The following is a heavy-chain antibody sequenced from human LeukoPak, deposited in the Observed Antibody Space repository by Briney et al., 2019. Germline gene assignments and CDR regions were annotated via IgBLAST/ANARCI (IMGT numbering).Heavy chain of an antibody. V-gene: IGHV3-23*01. CDR3: AKGPDFDSSGYSGDR. CDR2: ISGSGGST. Sequence: GGSLRLSCAASGFTFSSYAMSWVRQAPGKGLEWVSAISGSGGSTYYADSVKGRFTISRDNSENTVYLQMNSLRAEDTAVYYCAKGPDFDSSGYSGDRWGQGTLVTVSS. CDR1: GFTFSSYA. J-gene: IGHJ4*02. D-gene: IGHD3-22*01.